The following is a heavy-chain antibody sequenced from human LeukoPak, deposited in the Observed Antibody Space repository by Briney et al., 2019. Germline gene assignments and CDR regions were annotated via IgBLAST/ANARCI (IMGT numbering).Heavy chain of an antibody. CDR1: GGSISSSGYY. Sequence: SETLSLTCTVSGGSISSSGYYWGWIRQPPGKGLEWIGSIYHSGSTYYNPSLKSRVTISVDTSKNQFSLKLSSVTAADTAVYYCARGRSSWGWFDPWGQGTLVTVSS. CDR3: ARGRSSWGWFDP. D-gene: IGHD6-13*01. J-gene: IGHJ5*02. V-gene: IGHV4-39*07. CDR2: IYHSGST.